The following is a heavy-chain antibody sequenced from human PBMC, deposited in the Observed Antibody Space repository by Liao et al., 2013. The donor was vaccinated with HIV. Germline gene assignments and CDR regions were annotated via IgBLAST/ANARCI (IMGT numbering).Heavy chain of an antibody. Sequence: QVQLQESGPGLVKPSETLSLTCNVSGGSVSSRSYYWGWIRQPPGKGLQWIGSIYYSGSTYYNPSLKSRVTISVDTSKNQFSLKLSSVTAADTAVYYCARAVQGSGYAKRGLWSYYYMDVWGKGTTVTVSS. J-gene: IGHJ6*03. CDR2: IYYSGST. CDR3: ARAVQGSGYAKRGLWSYYYMDV. D-gene: IGHD5-12*01. V-gene: IGHV4-39*07. CDR1: GGSVSSRSYY.